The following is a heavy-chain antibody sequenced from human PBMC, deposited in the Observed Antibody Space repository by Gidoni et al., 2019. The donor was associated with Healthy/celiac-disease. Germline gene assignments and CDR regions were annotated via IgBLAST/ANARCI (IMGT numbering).Heavy chain of an antibody. CDR3: AKTLIAAAFDY. CDR2: ISGSGGRT. J-gene: IGHJ4*02. Sequence: VQPLESGGGLVQPGGSLRLSCEASGLTVSSYAMSWVRQAPGKGLEWGSAISGSGGRTYYADSVKGRVTISRDNSKNTLYLQMNSLRAEDTAVYYCAKTLIAAAFDYWGQGTLVTVSS. D-gene: IGHD6-13*01. V-gene: IGHV3-23*01. CDR1: GLTVSSYA.